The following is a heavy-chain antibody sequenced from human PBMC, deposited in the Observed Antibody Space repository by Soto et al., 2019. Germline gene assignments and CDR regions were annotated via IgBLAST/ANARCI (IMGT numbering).Heavy chain of an antibody. Sequence: QITLNESGPTVVSPTETLTLTCRFSGFSLTTSGVGVGWIRQSPGKAPEWLALIYWDDDKRYSASLKSSLTSTKDTSKNQVVLTVSDLDPTDTATYYCAHRVLRTVFGLVTTTAIYFDFWGQGTPVAVSS. CDR3: AHRVLRTVFGLVTTTAIYFDF. V-gene: IGHV2-5*02. CDR2: IYWDDDK. J-gene: IGHJ4*02. CDR1: GFSLTTSGVG. D-gene: IGHD3-3*01.